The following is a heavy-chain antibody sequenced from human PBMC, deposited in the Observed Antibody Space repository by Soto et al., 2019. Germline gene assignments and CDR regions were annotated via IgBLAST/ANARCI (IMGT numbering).Heavy chain of an antibody. V-gene: IGHV1-69*02. CDR3: ASLTACYYYDSSGKDYFDY. CDR2: IIPILGIA. Sequence: QVQLVQSGAEVKKPGSSVKVSCKASGGTFSSYTISWVRQAPGQGLEWMGRIIPILGIANYAQKFQGRVTITADKSTSTAYMELSSLRSEDTAVYYCASLTACYYYDSSGKDYFDYWGQGTLVTVSS. D-gene: IGHD3-22*01. CDR1: GGTFSSYT. J-gene: IGHJ4*02.